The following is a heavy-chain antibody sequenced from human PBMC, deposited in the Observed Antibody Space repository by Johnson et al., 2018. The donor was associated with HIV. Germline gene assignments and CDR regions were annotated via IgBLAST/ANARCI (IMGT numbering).Heavy chain of an antibody. D-gene: IGHD1-1*01. J-gene: IGHJ3*02. Sequence: VLLVESGGGLVKPGGSLRLSCAASGFTFSNAWMSWVRQAPGKGLEWVGRVKGETDGATIDYAAPVKGRFTISRDGSKNTLYLRMKSLKTEDTGIYYCTTGLYWNDAFDIWGQGTMVTVSS. CDR1: GFTFSNAW. CDR2: VKGETDGATI. CDR3: TTGLYWNDAFDI. V-gene: IGHV3-15*01.